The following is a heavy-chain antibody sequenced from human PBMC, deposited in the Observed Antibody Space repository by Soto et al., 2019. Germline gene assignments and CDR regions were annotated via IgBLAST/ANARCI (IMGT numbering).Heavy chain of an antibody. D-gene: IGHD2-15*01. J-gene: IGHJ5*02. Sequence: GGSLRLSCAASGFTFSSYEMNWVRQAPGKGLEWVSYISSSGSTIYYADSVKGRFTISRDNAKNSLYLQMNSLRAEDTAVYYCARDLVVVVAATNWFDPWGQGTLVTVSS. CDR3: ARDLVVVVAATNWFDP. CDR1: GFTFSSYE. CDR2: ISSSGSTI. V-gene: IGHV3-48*03.